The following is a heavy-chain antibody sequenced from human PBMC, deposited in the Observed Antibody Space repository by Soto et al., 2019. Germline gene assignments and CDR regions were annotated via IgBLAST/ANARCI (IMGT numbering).Heavy chain of an antibody. Sequence: GGSLRLSCAASGFTFGSYAMSWVRQAPGKGLEWVAVISYDGSNKYYADSVKGRFTISRDNSKNTLYLQMNSLRAEDTAVYYCARDFTGLIKPGYDILTGTTLGLFDYWGQGTLVTVSS. CDR1: GFTFGSYA. D-gene: IGHD3-9*01. J-gene: IGHJ4*02. V-gene: IGHV3-30-3*01. CDR3: ARDFTGLIKPGYDILTGTTLGLFDY. CDR2: ISYDGSNK.